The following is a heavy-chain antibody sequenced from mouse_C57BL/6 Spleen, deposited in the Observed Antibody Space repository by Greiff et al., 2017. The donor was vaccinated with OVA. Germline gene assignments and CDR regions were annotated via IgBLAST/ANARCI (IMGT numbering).Heavy chain of an antibody. CDR2: INPNNGGT. CDR3: ARNGERRRGDYYAMDY. J-gene: IGHJ4*01. CDR1: GYTFTDYN. D-gene: IGHD2-12*01. V-gene: IGHV1-22*01. Sequence: EVQLQQSGPELVKPGASVKMSCKASGYTFTDYNMHWVKQSHGKSLEWIGYINPNNGGTSYNQKFKGKATLTVNKSSSTAYMELRSLTSEDSAVYYCARNGERRRGDYYAMDYWGQGTSVTVSS.